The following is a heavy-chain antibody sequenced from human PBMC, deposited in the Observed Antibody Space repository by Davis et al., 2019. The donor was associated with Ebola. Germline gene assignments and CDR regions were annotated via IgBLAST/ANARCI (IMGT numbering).Heavy chain of an antibody. CDR2: ISPSGATR. CDR1: GITYSNYA. D-gene: IGHD1-26*01. J-gene: IGHJ5*02. CDR3: GREGVGPPGWFDP. Sequence: GESLKISCAAIGITYSNYAMSWVRQAPGKGLEWVSTISPSGATREYADSVKGRFTISRDNSKNTLYLQMNNLRPEDTAVYYCGREGVGPPGWFDPWGQGTLVTVSS. V-gene: IGHV3-23*01.